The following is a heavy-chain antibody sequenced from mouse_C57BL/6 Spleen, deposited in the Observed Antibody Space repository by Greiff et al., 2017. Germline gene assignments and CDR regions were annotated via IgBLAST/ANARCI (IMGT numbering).Heavy chain of an antibody. J-gene: IGHJ1*03. D-gene: IGHD1-1*01. CDR3: AGSNYGYFDV. V-gene: IGHV1-64*01. CDR1: GYTFTSYW. CDR2: IHPNSGST. Sequence: QVQLQQSGAELVKPGASVKLSCKASGYTFTSYWMHWVKQRPGQGLEWIGMIHPNSGSTNYNEKFKSKATLTVDKSSSTAYMQLSSLTSEDSAVYYCAGSNYGYFDVWGTGTTVTVSS.